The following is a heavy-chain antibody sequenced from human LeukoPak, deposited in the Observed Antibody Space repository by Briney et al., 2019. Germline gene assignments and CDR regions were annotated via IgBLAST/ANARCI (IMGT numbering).Heavy chain of an antibody. D-gene: IGHD6-19*01. CDR3: ARGILSRSSGWYSRSDY. Sequence: ASVKVSCKASGYTFTSYDINWVRQATGQGLEWMGWMNPNSGNTGYAQKFHGRVTMTRNTSISTAYMELSSLRSEDTAVYYCARGILSRSSGWYSRSDYWGQGTLVTVSS. CDR2: MNPNSGNT. J-gene: IGHJ4*02. CDR1: GYTFTSYD. V-gene: IGHV1-8*01.